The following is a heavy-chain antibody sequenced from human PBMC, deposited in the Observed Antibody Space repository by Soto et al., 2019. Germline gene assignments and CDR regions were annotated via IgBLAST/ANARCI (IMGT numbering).Heavy chain of an antibody. CDR2: IKSKTEGGTP. CDR3: TNLIRGFSDSPY. D-gene: IGHD5-18*01. CDR1: ELTLSNAW. J-gene: IGHJ4*02. V-gene: IGHV3-15*01. Sequence: EVQLVESGGGLVKPGGSLRLSCVASELTLSNAWMSWVRQAPGKGLEWVGRIKSKTEGGTPDYAAPVKGRFTLSRDDSKNTLSLQMHSLITEYNAVYYCTNLIRGFSDSPYWGQGTLVTVSS.